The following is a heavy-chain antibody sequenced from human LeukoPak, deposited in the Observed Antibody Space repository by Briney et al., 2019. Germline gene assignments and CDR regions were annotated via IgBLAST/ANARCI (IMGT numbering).Heavy chain of an antibody. CDR2: IIPMFGTA. CDR1: GGTFSSYA. CDR3: ARDLGMRGYYYMDV. V-gene: IGHV1-69*05. J-gene: IGHJ6*03. Sequence: SEKVSCKASGGTFSSYAISWVRQAPGQGLEWMGGIIPMFGTAHYAQKFQGRVTITTDESTSTAYMELSSLRSEDTAVYYCARDLGMRGYYYMDVWGKGTTVTVSS.